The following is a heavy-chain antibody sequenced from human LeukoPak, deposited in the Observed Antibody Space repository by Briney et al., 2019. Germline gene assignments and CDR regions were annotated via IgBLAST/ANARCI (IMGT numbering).Heavy chain of an antibody. CDR3: ARDNSGSFGDY. J-gene: IGHJ4*02. V-gene: IGHV1-2*02. CDR1: GDTFTGYY. D-gene: IGHD6-19*01. CDR2: INPNSGGT. Sequence: ASVKVSCKASGDTFTGYYMHGVRQAPGQGLEWMGWINPNSGGTKYAQKFQGRVTMTRDTSISTAYMELSRLRSDDTAVYYCARDNSGSFGDYWGQGTLVAVSS.